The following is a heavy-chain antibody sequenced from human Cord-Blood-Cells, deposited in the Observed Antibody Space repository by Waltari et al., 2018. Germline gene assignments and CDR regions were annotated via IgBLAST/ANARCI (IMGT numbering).Heavy chain of an antibody. V-gene: IGHV4-34*01. CDR2: INHSGST. CDR1: GGSSSGYY. CDR3: ARMVSVRGVIFDY. J-gene: IGHJ4*02. Sequence: QVQLQQWGAGLLKHSETLSLPCAAYGGSSSGYYWTGLPQPPGKGLEWIGEINHSGSTNYNPSLKSRVTISVDTSKNQFSLKLSSVTAADTAVYYCARMVSVRGVIFDYWGQGTLVTVSS. D-gene: IGHD3-10*01.